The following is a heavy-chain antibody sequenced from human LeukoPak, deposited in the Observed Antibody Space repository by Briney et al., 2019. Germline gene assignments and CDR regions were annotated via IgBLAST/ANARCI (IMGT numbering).Heavy chain of an antibody. D-gene: IGHD3-22*01. CDR3: ARDTFKDSSSYYSDY. CDR1: GYTFTSYY. V-gene: IGHV1-46*01. J-gene: IGHJ4*02. Sequence: GASVKVSCKASGYTFTSYYMHWVRQAPGQGLEWMGIINPSGGSTSYAQKFQGRVTMTMDTSTSTVYMELSSLRSEDTAVYYCARDTFKDSSSYYSDYWGQGTLVTVSS. CDR2: INPSGGST.